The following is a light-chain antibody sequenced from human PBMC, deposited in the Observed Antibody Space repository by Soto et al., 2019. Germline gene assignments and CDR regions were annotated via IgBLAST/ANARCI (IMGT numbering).Light chain of an antibody. CDR1: QSVTNS. V-gene: IGKV3-20*01. J-gene: IGKJ1*01. CDR3: QQYDSSPTT. CDR2: GAS. Sequence: DIVFTQSPVTLSLSPGERATLSCRASQSVTNSLAWYEQKPGQAPRPLIYGASSRATGIPDRLSGSGSGTDFTLTISRLEPEDFAVYYCQQYDSSPTTCGQGTKG.